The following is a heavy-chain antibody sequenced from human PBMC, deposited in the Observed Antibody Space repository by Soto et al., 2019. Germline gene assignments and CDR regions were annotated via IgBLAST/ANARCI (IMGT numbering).Heavy chain of an antibody. V-gene: IGHV3-64D*06. CDR1: GFTFSIYA. D-gene: IGHD3-22*01. CDR3: VKGVYYYDSSGYYPFDY. CDR2: ISTNGGST. Sequence: GGSLRLSCSASGFTFSIYAMHWVRQAPGKGLEYVSSISTNGGSTDYADSVKGRFTISRDNSKNTVYLQMSSLRVEDTAVYYCVKGVYYYDSSGYYPFDYWGQGTLVTVSS. J-gene: IGHJ4*02.